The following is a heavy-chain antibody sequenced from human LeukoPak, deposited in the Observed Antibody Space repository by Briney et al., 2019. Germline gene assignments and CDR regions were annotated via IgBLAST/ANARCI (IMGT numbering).Heavy chain of an antibody. J-gene: IGHJ4*02. CDR1: EFTFSDYY. Sequence: NPGGSLRLSCAASEFTFSDYYMSWIRQPPGKGLEWVSYISSSGSNIYYADSVMGRFTISRDNAKNSLYLQMNSLRAEDTDVYYCASALNGWHFYYWGRGTLVTVSS. D-gene: IGHD3-9*01. CDR3: ASALNGWHFYY. V-gene: IGHV3-11*04. CDR2: ISSSGSNI.